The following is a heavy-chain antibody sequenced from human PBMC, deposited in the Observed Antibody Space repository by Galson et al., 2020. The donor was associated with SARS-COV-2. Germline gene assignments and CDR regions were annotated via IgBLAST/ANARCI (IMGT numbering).Heavy chain of an antibody. V-gene: IGHV3-7*03. CDR1: GFDFSDYW. CDR3: AREQRVRMAGALDV. D-gene: IGHD1-1*01. J-gene: IGHJ3*01. Sequence: GESLKISCVGSGFDFSDYWMSWVRLAPGRGLEWLANIKKDGTEKTYVDSVRGRFTISRDNAKESLYLQMNRLRVDDTAVYFCAREQRVRMAGALDVWGLGTAVSVSS. CDR2: IKKDGTEK.